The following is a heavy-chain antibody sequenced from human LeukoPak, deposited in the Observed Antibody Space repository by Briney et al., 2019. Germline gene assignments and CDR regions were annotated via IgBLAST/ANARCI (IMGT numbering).Heavy chain of an antibody. D-gene: IGHD3-22*01. CDR1: GFTFSSYA. CDR2: ISGSGGST. CDR3: AKVSTMIVVVLGNFDY. J-gene: IGHJ4*02. Sequence: GGSLRLSCAASGFTFSSYAMSWVRQAPGKGLEWVSAISGSGGSTYYADSVKGRLTISRDNSKNTLYLQMNSLRAEDTAVYYCAKVSTMIVVVLGNFDYWGQGTLVTVSS. V-gene: IGHV3-23*01.